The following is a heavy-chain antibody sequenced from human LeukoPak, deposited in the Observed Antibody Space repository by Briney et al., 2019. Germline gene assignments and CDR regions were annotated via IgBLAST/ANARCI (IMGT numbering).Heavy chain of an antibody. CDR3: ARQSYYFWNIDYYYYMDV. J-gene: IGHJ6*03. Sequence: SETLSLTCTVSGGSISSYYWSWIRQPPGKGLEWIGYIYTSGSTNYNPSLKSRVTISVDTSKNQFSLKLSSVTAADTAVYYCARQSYYFWNIDYYYYMDVWGKGTTVTVSS. D-gene: IGHD3-3*01. V-gene: IGHV4-4*09. CDR1: GGSISSYY. CDR2: IYTSGST.